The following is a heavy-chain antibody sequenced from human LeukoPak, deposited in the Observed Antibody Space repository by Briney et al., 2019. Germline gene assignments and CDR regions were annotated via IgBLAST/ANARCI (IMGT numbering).Heavy chain of an antibody. CDR2: ISSGSSII. Sequence: GGSLRLSCAASGFTFSSYSINWVRQAPGKGLEWVSYISSGSSIIYYADSVKGRFTISRDNAKNSLYLQMNSLRAEDTAVYYCARDYDILTGDAFDIWGQGTMVTVSS. J-gene: IGHJ3*02. D-gene: IGHD3-9*01. V-gene: IGHV3-48*04. CDR3: ARDYDILTGDAFDI. CDR1: GFTFSSYS.